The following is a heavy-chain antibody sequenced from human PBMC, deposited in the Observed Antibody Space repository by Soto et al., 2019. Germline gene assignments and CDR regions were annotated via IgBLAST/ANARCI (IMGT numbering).Heavy chain of an antibody. CDR3: ARSSGYYYLEY. Sequence: QVQLVQSGAEVKKPGASVKVSCKASGYTFTNYAMHWVRQAPGQRLEWMGWINAGNGNTKYSQQFQGRVTITRDTSASTAYMELSNLRSEDTAVYYCARSSGYYYLEYWGQGTLVTVSS. V-gene: IGHV1-3*01. CDR1: GYTFTNYA. CDR2: INAGNGNT. J-gene: IGHJ4*02. D-gene: IGHD3-22*01.